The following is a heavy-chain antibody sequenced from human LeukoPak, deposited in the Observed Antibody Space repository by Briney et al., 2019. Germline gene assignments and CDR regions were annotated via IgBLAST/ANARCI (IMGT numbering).Heavy chain of an antibody. D-gene: IGHD5/OR15-5a*01. Sequence: GGSLRLSCAASGFTFSSYWMHWVRQAPGKGLVWVSRIKTDGSSTDYADSVKGRFTISRDNAKNTMYLQMNSLRAEDTAVYYCARGVSGTGPDIWGLGTMVTVSS. CDR2: IKTDGSST. CDR3: ARGVSGTGPDI. V-gene: IGHV3-74*01. CDR1: GFTFSSYW. J-gene: IGHJ3*02.